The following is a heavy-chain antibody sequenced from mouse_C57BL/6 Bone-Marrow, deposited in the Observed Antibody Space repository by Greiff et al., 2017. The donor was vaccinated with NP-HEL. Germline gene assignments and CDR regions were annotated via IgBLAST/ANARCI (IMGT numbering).Heavy chain of an antibody. CDR3: AREYYGSRTEFDY. J-gene: IGHJ2*01. D-gene: IGHD1-1*01. V-gene: IGHV1-82*01. CDR2: IYPGDGVT. Sequence: QVQLQQSGPELVKPGASVKISCKASGYALSSSWTNWVKQRPGKGLEWIGRIYPGDGVTTYNGKFKGKATLTADKASSKAYMQLSSLTSEDSAVDFCAREYYGSRTEFDYWGQGTTLTVSS. CDR1: GYALSSSW.